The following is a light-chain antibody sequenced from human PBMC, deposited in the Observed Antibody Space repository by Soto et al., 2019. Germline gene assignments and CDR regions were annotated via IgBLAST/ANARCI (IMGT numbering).Light chain of an antibody. V-gene: IGKV1-27*01. Sequence: DIKMTQSPSSLSASIGGRVTLTCRASQGIGSYLAWYQQKPGKAPQLLIYSASTLQSGVPSRFSGSGSGTDFTLTISSLQPEDVATYYCQNYVNVPIAFGPGTKVDIK. CDR2: SAS. CDR1: QGIGSY. CDR3: QNYVNVPIA. J-gene: IGKJ3*01.